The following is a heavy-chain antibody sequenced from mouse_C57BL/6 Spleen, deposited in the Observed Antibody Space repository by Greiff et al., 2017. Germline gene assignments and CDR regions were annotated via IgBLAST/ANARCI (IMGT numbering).Heavy chain of an antibody. CDR3: ASFYYYGPDY. J-gene: IGHJ2*01. CDR2: IYPGDGDT. V-gene: IGHV1-82*01. D-gene: IGHD1-1*01. Sequence: QVQLQQSGPELVKPGASVKISCKASGYAFSSSWMNWVKQRPGKGLEWIGRIYPGDGDTNYNGKFKGKATLTADKSSSTAYMQLSSLTSEDSAVYSCASFYYYGPDYWGQGTTLTVSS. CDR1: GYAFSSSW.